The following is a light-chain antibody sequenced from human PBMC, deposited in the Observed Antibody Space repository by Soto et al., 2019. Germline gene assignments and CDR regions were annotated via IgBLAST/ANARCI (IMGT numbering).Light chain of an antibody. CDR3: QQYNNWPRT. CDR2: GAS. V-gene: IGKV3-15*01. CDR1: QSVRSN. J-gene: IGKJ1*01. Sequence: EIVMTQSPATLSVSPGDGATLSCKASQSVRSNLAWFQQKPGQAPRLLIYGASTRAPGIPARFSGSGSGTEFTLTISSLQSEDFALYFCQQYNNWPRTFGQGTKVEVK.